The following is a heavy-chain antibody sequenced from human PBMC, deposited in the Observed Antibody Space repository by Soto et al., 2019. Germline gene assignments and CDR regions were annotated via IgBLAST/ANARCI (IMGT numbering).Heavy chain of an antibody. CDR2: ISCYNGKT. J-gene: IGHJ6*02. V-gene: IGHV1-18*01. CDR1: GYSFTAYG. Sequence: QVQVVQSGDEVKETGASVRVSCKTSGYSFTAYGISWVRQAPGQGLEWMGWISCYNGKTKYAQKVQGRVTMTTDTYTSTAYMEVRSLSSDDTAIYYCARDAPPPELRFLEWHNYDYNGMDVWGQGTTVTVSS. D-gene: IGHD3-3*01. CDR3: ARDAPPPELRFLEWHNYDYNGMDV.